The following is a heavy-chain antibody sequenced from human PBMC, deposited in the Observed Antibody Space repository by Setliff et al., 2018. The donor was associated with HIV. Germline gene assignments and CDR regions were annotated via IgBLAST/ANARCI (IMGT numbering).Heavy chain of an antibody. CDR2: INWNGGST. J-gene: IGHJ4*02. CDR1: GFNFDDSG. D-gene: IGHD2-15*01. Sequence: SGFNFDDSGMSWVRQAPGKGLEWVSGINWNGGSTGYADSVKGRFTISRDNAKNSLYLEMNSLRAEETAVYYCARDLRSSHGSPNYFDYWGRGALVTVSS. V-gene: IGHV3-20*03. CDR3: ARDLRSSHGSPNYFDY.